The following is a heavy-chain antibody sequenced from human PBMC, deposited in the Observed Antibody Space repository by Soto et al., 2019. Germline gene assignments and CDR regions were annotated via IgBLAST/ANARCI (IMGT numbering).Heavy chain of an antibody. CDR2: IWYDGSNK. CDR1: GFTFSSYG. Sequence: GGSLRLSCAASGFTFSSYGMHWVRQAPGKGLEWVAVIWYDGSNKYYADSVKGRFTISRDNSKNTLYLQMNSLRAEDTAVYYCARDSSGSVVEYYYYMDVWGKGTTVTVSS. D-gene: IGHD3-10*01. J-gene: IGHJ6*03. V-gene: IGHV3-33*01. CDR3: ARDSSGSVVEYYYYMDV.